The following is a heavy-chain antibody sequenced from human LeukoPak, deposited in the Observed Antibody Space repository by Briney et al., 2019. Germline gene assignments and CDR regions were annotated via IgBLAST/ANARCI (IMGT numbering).Heavy chain of an antibody. CDR3: ARGQRGSSRDFDY. D-gene: IGHD6-13*01. V-gene: IGHV4-34*01. Sequence: SGTLSLTCAVYGGSFSGYYWSWIRQPPGKGLEWIGEINHSGSTNYNPSLKSRVTISVDTSKNQFSLKLSSVTAADTAVYYCARGQRGSSRDFDYWGQGTLVTVSS. J-gene: IGHJ4*02. CDR1: GGSFSGYY. CDR2: INHSGST.